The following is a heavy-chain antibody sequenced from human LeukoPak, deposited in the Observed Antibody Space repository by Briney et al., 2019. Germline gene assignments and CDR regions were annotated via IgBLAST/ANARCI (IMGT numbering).Heavy chain of an antibody. D-gene: IGHD1-26*01. CDR1: GYTFTGYY. Sequence: ASVKVSCKASGYTFTGYYMHWVRQAPGQGLEWMGWINPNSGGTNYAQKFQGRVTMTRDTSISTAYMELSRPRSDDTAVYYCARVAVGATEGNFDYWGQGTLVTVSS. CDR2: INPNSGGT. CDR3: ARVAVGATEGNFDY. V-gene: IGHV1-2*02. J-gene: IGHJ4*02.